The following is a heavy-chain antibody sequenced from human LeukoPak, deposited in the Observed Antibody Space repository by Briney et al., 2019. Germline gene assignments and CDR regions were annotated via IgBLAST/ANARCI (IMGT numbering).Heavy chain of an antibody. D-gene: IGHD2-21*01. V-gene: IGHV4-38-2*01. J-gene: IGHJ5*02. Sequence: SETLSLTCAVSGYSLSSGYSWGWIRQPPGKGLGWIGSIFHSGSTYYNPSLKSRVTLLVDTSKNQFSLKLNSVTAADTAVYYCVRRVGYCGGDCYSGWFDPWGQGTLVTVSS. CDR3: VRRVGYCGGDCYSGWFDP. CDR2: IFHSGST. CDR1: GYSLSSGYS.